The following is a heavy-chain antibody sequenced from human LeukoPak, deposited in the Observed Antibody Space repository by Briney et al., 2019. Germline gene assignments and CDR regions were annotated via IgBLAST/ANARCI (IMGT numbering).Heavy chain of an antibody. CDR2: ISPDGSTT. J-gene: IGHJ4*02. CDR1: GFTFSSYW. Sequence: GGSLRLSCAGSGFTFSSYWLHWVRHAPGKGLAWVSRISPDGSTTNLADSVKGRCTISRDNPKNTLYLQMSSLRAEDTAVYYCVRSAYYDSSGYYYDSWGQGTLVTVSS. CDR3: VRSAYYDSSGYYYDS. D-gene: IGHD3-22*01. V-gene: IGHV3-74*01.